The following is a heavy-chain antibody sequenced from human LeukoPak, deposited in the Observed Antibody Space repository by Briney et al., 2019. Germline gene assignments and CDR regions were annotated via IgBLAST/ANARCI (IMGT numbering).Heavy chain of an antibody. J-gene: IGHJ5*02. V-gene: IGHV4-39*07. Sequence: SETLSLTCTVSGGSISSSSYYWGWIRQPPGKGLEWIGSIYYSGSTYYNPSLKSRVTISVDTSKNQFSLKLSSVTAADTAVYYCARESFGRYFDWLFLNWFDPWGQGTLVTVSS. D-gene: IGHD3-9*01. CDR2: IYYSGST. CDR3: ARESFGRYFDWLFLNWFDP. CDR1: GGSISSSSYY.